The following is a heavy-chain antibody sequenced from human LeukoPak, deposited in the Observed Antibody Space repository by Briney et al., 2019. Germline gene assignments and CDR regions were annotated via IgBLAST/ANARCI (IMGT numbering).Heavy chain of an antibody. V-gene: IGHV3-23*01. CDR1: GFTFNNYA. Sequence: GGSLRLSCTASGFTFNNYAMTWVRQSPAKGLEWLSSITDSGDSTYYADSVKGRFTTSRDNSKNTLYLQMNSLRADDSAVYYCAKAPTRYCSGGSCYPLDCWGQGTLVTVSS. CDR2: ITDSGDST. CDR3: AKAPTRYCSGGSCYPLDC. J-gene: IGHJ4*02. D-gene: IGHD2-15*01.